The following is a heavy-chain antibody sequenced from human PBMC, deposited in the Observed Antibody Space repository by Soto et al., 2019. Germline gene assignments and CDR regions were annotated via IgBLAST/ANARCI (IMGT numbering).Heavy chain of an antibody. V-gene: IGHV3-15*07. CDR1: GFTFSNAW. J-gene: IGHJ4*02. Sequence: GGSLRLSCAASGFTFSNAWMNWVRQAPGKGLEWVGRIKSKTDGGKTDYAAPVKGRFTISRDDSKNTLYLQMNSLTTEDTAVFYCTTVLTVYSYDNSGYSLWGQGTLVTVSS. CDR2: IKSKTDGGKT. CDR3: TTVLTVYSYDNSGYSL. D-gene: IGHD3-22*01.